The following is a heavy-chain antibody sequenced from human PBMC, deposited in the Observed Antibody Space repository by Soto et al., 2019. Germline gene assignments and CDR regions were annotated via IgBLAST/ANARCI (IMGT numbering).Heavy chain of an antibody. CDR2: IYYSGST. CDR1: GGSISSGGYY. D-gene: IGHD3-22*01. J-gene: IGHJ4*02. V-gene: IGHV4-31*03. CDR3: ARGPYYYDSRTPTAFDY. Sequence: QVQLQESGPGLVKPSQTLSLTCTVSGGSISSGGYYWSWIRQHPGKGLEWIGYIYYSGSTYYNPXLKSRVTISVXXSXNXXSLKLSSVTAADTAVYYCARGPYYYDSRTPTAFDYWGQGTLVTVSS.